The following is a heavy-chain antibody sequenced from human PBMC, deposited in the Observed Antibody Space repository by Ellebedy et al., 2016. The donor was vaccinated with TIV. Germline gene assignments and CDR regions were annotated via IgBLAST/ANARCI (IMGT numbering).Heavy chain of an antibody. J-gene: IGHJ4*02. V-gene: IGHV3-33*08. CDR1: GFTFSSYG. CDR3: ARGVEDYYGSGSYYWDY. D-gene: IGHD3-10*01. CDR2: IWYDGSNK. Sequence: PGGSLRLSCAASGFTFSSYGMHWVRQAPGKGLEWAALIWYDGSNKYYADSVKGRFTISRDNSKNTLYLQMNSLRAEDTAVYYCARGVEDYYGSGSYYWDYWGQGTLVTVSS.